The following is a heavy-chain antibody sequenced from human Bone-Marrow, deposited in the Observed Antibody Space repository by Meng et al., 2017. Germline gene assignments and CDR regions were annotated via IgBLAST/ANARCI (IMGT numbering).Heavy chain of an antibody. CDR2: IGGSGGIT. Sequence: EGGWCGAVGVLVEPGGVKRLACASCGCTVSSDAMSRVRQGRGVGLARGSAIGGSGGITYYGDSVKGRFTISRDNSKNTVYMQMNSLRAEDTAVYYCGTLGYCSGGSCYPPYYFDYWGQGTLVTVSS. J-gene: IGHJ4*02. CDR3: GTLGYCSGGSCYPPYYFDY. D-gene: IGHD2-15*01. CDR1: GCTVSSDA. V-gene: IGHV3-23*01.